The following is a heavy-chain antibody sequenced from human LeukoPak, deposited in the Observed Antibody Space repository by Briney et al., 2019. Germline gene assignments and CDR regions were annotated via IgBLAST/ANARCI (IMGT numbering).Heavy chain of an antibody. CDR1: GGSFSGYY. V-gene: IGHV4-34*01. CDR2: INHSGST. D-gene: IGHD1-14*01. Sequence: PSETLSLTCAVYGGSFSGYYWSWIRQPPGKGLEGIGEINHSGSTNYNPSLKSRVTISVDTSKNQFSLKLSSVTAADTAVYYCASRHPAASGTPFDPWGQGTLVTVSS. CDR3: ASRHPAASGTPFDP. J-gene: IGHJ5*02.